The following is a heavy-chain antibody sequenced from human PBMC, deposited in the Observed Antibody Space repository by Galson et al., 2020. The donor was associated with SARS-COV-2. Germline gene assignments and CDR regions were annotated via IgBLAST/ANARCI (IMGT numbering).Heavy chain of an antibody. CDR1: GFTFSRYG. Sequence: GESLKISCVASGFTFSRYGMSWVRQAPGQGLDWVATTSATTYYADSVRRRFIISRDDSKNTLYLQMNGLSADHTAVYYCAKDFVRGIGYMDVWGPGTTVTVSS. J-gene: IGHJ6*03. D-gene: IGHD3-10*02. CDR3: AKDFVRGIGYMDV. CDR2: TSATT. V-gene: IGHV3-23*01.